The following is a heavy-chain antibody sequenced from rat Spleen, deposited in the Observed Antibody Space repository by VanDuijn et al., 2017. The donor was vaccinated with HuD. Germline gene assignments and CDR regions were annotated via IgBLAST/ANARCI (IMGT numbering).Heavy chain of an antibody. J-gene: IGHJ2*01. V-gene: IGHV5-7*01. CDR2: IIYDGSST. CDR1: GFTFSDYY. D-gene: IGHD1-4*01. CDR3: AREAGIPFHYFDY. Sequence: VQLVESGGVLVQPGRSMKLSCAASGFTFSDYYMAWVRQAPKKGLEWVATIIYDGSSTYYRDSVKGRFTISRDNAKSTLYLQMDSLRSEDTATYYCAREAGIPFHYFDYWGQGVMVTVSS.